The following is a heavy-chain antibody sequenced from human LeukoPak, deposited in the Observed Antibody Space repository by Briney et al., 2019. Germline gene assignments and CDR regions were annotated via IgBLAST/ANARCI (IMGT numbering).Heavy chain of an antibody. CDR1: GGSFSGYY. CDR2: INHSGST. V-gene: IGHV4-34*01. Sequence: KPSETLSLTCAVYGGSFSGYYWSWIRQPPGKGLEWIGEINHSGSTNYNPSLKSRVTISVDTSKNQFSLKLSSVTAADTAVYYCARGYCSSTSCPNWFDPWGQGTLVTVSS. D-gene: IGHD2-2*01. J-gene: IGHJ5*02. CDR3: ARGYCSSTSCPNWFDP.